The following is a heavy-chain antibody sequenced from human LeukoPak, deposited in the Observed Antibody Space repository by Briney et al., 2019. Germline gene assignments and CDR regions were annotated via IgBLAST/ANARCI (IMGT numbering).Heavy chain of an antibody. CDR3: ARSSDGDYYYYFVY. D-gene: IGHD4-17*01. Sequence: PGGSLRLSCAASGFTISSNYMSWVRQAPGKGLEWVSVLYSGGSAYYADSVRGRFTISRDNSKNTLYLQMSSLRAEDTAVYYCARSSDGDYYYYFVYWGQGTLVTVSS. V-gene: IGHV3-53*01. J-gene: IGHJ4*02. CDR1: GFTISSNY. CDR2: LYSGGSA.